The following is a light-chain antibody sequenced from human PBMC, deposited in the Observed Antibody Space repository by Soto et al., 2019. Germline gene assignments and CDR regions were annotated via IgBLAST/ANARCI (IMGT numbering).Light chain of an antibody. CDR1: QSVGSN. CDR2: AGS. J-gene: IGKJ1*01. V-gene: IGKV3-15*01. Sequence: EIVMTQSPATLSVSPGEGVTLSCRASQSVGSNLAWYLQIPGQAPRLVMYAGSTRASGVPARFSGRGSGTEFPLTISSLQSEDFAVYYCQQYNDWPRTFGQGTKVEIK. CDR3: QQYNDWPRT.